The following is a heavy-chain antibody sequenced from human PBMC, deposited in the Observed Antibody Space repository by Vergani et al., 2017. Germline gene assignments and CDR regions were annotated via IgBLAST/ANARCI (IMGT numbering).Heavy chain of an antibody. CDR1: GGSISSSSYY. CDR3: ARELVRGVIKGRNWFDP. J-gene: IGHJ5*02. Sequence: QLQLQESGPGLVKPSETLSLTCTVSGGSISSSSYYWGWIRQPPGKGLEWIGSIYYSGSTYYNPSLKSRVTISVDTSKNQFSLKLSSVTAADTAVYYCARELVRGVIKGRNWFDPWGQGTLVTVSS. CDR2: IYYSGST. V-gene: IGHV4-39*07. D-gene: IGHD3-10*01.